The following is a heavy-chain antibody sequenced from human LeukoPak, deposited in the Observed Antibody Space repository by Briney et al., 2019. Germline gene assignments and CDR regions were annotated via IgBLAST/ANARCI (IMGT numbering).Heavy chain of an antibody. V-gene: IGHV4-59*01. CDR1: GGAISSYY. J-gene: IGHJ4*02. CDR3: ARVPYYDSSGSLGFDY. CDR2: IYYSGST. Sequence: SETLSLTCTVSGGAISSYYWSWIRQPPGKGLEWIGYIYYSGSTNYNPSLKSRVTISVDTSKNQFSLKLSSVTAADTAVYYSARVPYYDSSGSLGFDYWGQGTLVTVSS. D-gene: IGHD3-22*01.